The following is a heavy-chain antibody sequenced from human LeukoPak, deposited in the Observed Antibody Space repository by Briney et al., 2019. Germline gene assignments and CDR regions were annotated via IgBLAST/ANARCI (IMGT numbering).Heavy chain of an antibody. CDR3: ARRYYLRSGTSNYFDY. J-gene: IGHJ4*02. Sequence: GESLKISCKGSGYSFTTYWIGWVRQMPGKGLEWMGIIHPDDSDTRYSPSFQGQVTISVDKSISTAYLQWNSLRASDTAMYYCARRYYLRSGTSNYFDYWGQGTLVTVSS. CDR1: GYSFTTYW. V-gene: IGHV5-51*01. CDR2: IHPDDSDT. D-gene: IGHD3-10*02.